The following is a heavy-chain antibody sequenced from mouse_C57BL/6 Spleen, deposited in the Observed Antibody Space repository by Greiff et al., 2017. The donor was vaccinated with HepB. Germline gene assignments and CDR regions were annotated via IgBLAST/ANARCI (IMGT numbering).Heavy chain of an antibody. CDR2: INPSNGGT. J-gene: IGHJ3*01. D-gene: IGHD2-4*01. Sequence: QVQLQQPGTELVKPGASVKLSCKASGYTFTSYWMHWVKQRPGQGLEWIGNINPSNGGTNYNEKFKSKATLTVDKSSSTAYMQLSSLTSEDSAVYYCARGGYRYDYDWFADWGQGTLVTVSA. CDR1: GYTFTSYW. V-gene: IGHV1-53*01. CDR3: ARGGYRYDYDWFAD.